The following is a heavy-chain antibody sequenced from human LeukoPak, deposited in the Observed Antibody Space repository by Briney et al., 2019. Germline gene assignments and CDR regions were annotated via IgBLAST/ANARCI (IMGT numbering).Heavy chain of an antibody. D-gene: IGHD3-22*01. CDR3: ARAFYDSSTFDY. Sequence: PSETLSLTCTVSGGSISSGGYYWSWIRQHPGKGLEWIGYIYYSGSTYYNPSLKSRVIISVDTSKNQFSLKLSSVTAADTAVYYYARAFYDSSTFDYWDQGTLVTVSS. CDR2: IYYSGST. V-gene: IGHV4-31*03. J-gene: IGHJ4*02. CDR1: GGSISSGGYY.